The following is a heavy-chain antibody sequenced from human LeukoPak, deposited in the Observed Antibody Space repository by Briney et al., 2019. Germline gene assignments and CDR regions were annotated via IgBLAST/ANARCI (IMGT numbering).Heavy chain of an antibody. CDR3: ARGSTYYDSSGQVPFDY. Sequence: GGSLRLSCAASGFTFSSYSMNWVRQAPGKGLEWVSYISSSSSTIYYADSVKGRFTISRDNAKNSLYLQMNSLRAEDTAVYYCARGSTYYDSSGQVPFDYWGQGTLVTVSS. J-gene: IGHJ4*02. V-gene: IGHV3-48*01. CDR1: GFTFSSYS. D-gene: IGHD3-22*01. CDR2: ISSSSSTI.